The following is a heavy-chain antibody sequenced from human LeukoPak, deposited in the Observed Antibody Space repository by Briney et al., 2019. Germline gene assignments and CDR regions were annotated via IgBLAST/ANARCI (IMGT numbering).Heavy chain of an antibody. CDR1: GFTFSSYW. CDR2: INSDGSST. V-gene: IGHV3-74*01. D-gene: IGHD5-18*01. CDR3: AKGYEHSYAYTLY. J-gene: IGHJ4*02. Sequence: YPGGSLRLSCAASGFTFSSYWMHWVRQAPGKGLVWVSRINSDGSSTTYADSVKGRFTISRDNAKNTLYLQMNSLRSEDTAVYYCAKGYEHSYAYTLYWGQGTLVTVSS.